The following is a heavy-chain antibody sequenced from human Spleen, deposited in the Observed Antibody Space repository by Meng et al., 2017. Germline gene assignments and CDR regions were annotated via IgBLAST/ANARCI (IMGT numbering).Heavy chain of an antibody. CDR3: ARGPTTMAHDFDY. CDR1: GGSFSDYY. Sequence: SETLSPTCVVSGGSFSDYYWSWIRQPPGKGLEWIGEINHSGSTNYNPSLESRATISVDTSQNNLSLKLGSVTAAGSAVYYCARGPTTMAHDFDYWGQGTLVTVSS. J-gene: IGHJ4*02. CDR2: INHSGST. D-gene: IGHD4-11*01. V-gene: IGHV4-34*01.